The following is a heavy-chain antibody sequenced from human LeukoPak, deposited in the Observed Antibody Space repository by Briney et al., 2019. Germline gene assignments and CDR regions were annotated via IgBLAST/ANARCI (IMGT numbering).Heavy chain of an antibody. D-gene: IGHD3-10*01. V-gene: IGHV3-30*18. J-gene: IGHJ5*02. CDR2: ISYDGSEK. CDR3: AKDLGFGELLNWFDP. CDR1: GFTFSSYG. Sequence: GGSLRLSCAASGFTFSSYGMHWVRQAPGKGLEWVAVISYDGSEKYYADSVKGRFTISRDNSKNTLYLQMNSLRAEDTAVYYCAKDLGFGELLNWFDPWGQGTLVTVSS.